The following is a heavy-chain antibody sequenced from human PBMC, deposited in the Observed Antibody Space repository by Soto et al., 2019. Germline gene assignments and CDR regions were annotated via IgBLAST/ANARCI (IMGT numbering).Heavy chain of an antibody. CDR1: GFTFSSYA. D-gene: IGHD3-22*01. J-gene: IGHJ4*02. V-gene: IGHV3-30-3*01. Sequence: QVQLVESGGGVVQPGRSLRLSCAASGFTFSSYAMHWVHQAPGKGLEWVAVISYDGSNKYYADSVKGRFTISRDNXKXXRYLQMNSLRAEDAAVYYCARDPFDYDSSGWGEGYWGQGTLVTVSS. CDR3: ARDPFDYDSSGWGEGY. CDR2: ISYDGSNK.